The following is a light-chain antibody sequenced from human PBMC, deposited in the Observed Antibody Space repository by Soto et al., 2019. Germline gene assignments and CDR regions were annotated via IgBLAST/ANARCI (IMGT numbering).Light chain of an antibody. J-gene: IGKJ1*01. CDR2: AAS. V-gene: IGKV1-17*01. CDR1: QDIRDD. Sequence: DIQMTQSPSSLSASVGDRVTITCRASQDIRDDLGWYQQKPGQVPKRLIYAASRLQSGVPSRFSGSGSGAAFTLTINSLQPEDFVMYFGLQHNSFPWTFGQGSKVEIK. CDR3: LQHNSFPWT.